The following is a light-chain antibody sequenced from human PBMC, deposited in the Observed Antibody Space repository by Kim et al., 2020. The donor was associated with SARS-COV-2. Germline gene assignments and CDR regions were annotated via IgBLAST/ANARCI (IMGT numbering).Light chain of an antibody. CDR3: SSHTTSSTYV. V-gene: IGLV2-14*03. CDR2: DVS. Sequence: GQSLTISCTRNIIDVCYYNSVSWYQQHPGKAPKLIMCDVSERASGVSNRFSGSQSGNTASLTISGLRAEDEADYYCSSHTTSSTYVFGSGTKVTVL. CDR1: IIDVCYYNS. J-gene: IGLJ1*01.